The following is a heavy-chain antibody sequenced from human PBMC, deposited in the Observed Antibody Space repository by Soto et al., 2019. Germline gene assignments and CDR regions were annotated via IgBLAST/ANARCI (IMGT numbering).Heavy chain of an antibody. Sequence: GGSLRLSCAASGFTFSSYSMNWVRQAPGKGLEWVSYISSSSSTIYYADSVKGRFTISRDNAKNSLYLQMNSLRAEDTAVYYCVRDLLDYFGENDAFDIWGQGTMVTVSS. D-gene: IGHD3-10*01. CDR3: VRDLLDYFGENDAFDI. J-gene: IGHJ3*02. V-gene: IGHV3-48*01. CDR1: GFTFSSYS. CDR2: ISSSSSTI.